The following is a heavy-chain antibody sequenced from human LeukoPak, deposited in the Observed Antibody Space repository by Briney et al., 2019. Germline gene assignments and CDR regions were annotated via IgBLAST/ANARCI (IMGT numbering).Heavy chain of an antibody. J-gene: IGHJ3*02. D-gene: IGHD3-3*01. V-gene: IGHV4-34*01. Sequence: SETLSLTCAVYGGSFRGYYWSWIRQPPGKGLEWIGEINHSGSTNYNPSLKSRVTISVDTSKNQFSLKLSSVTAADTAVYYCARGHGITIFGVVTPLAFDIWGQGTMVTVSS. CDR2: INHSGST. CDR3: ARGHGITIFGVVTPLAFDI. CDR1: GGSFRGYY.